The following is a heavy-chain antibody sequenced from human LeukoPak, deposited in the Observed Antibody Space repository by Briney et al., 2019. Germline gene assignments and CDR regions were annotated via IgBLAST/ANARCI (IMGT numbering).Heavy chain of an antibody. D-gene: IGHD3-10*01. V-gene: IGHV1-2*02. J-gene: IGHJ4*02. CDR2: INPNSGGT. Sequence: ASVKVSCKASGYTFTGYYMHWVRQAPGQGLEWMGWINPNSGGTNYAQKFQGRVTMTRDTSISTAYMELSRLRSDDTAVYYCARALGGWFGELSSEFDYWGQGTLVTVPS. CDR3: ARALGGWFGELSSEFDY. CDR1: GYTFTGYY.